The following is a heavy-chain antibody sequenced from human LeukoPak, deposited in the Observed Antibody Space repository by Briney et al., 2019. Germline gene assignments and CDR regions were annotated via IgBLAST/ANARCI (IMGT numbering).Heavy chain of an antibody. CDR1: GGSFSGYY. D-gene: IGHD3-16*01. CDR3: ARTPTHLYIWYRAYYFDY. V-gene: IGHV4-34*01. CDR2: INHSGST. J-gene: IGHJ4*02. Sequence: SETLSLTCAVYGGSFSGYYWSWIRQPPGKGLEWIGEINHSGSTNYNPSLKSRVTISVDTSKNQFSLKLSPVTAADTAVYYCARTPTHLYIWYRAYYFDYWGQGTLVTVSS.